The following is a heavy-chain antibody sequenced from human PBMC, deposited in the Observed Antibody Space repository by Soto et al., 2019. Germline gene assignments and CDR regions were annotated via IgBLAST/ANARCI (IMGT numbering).Heavy chain of an antibody. CDR3: ARGEGPFDY. CDR2: ISISGGST. V-gene: IGHV3-23*01. CDR1: GFTFSTYA. D-gene: IGHD1-26*01. Sequence: GGSLRLSCAASGFTFSTYAMSWVRQAPGKGLECVSSISISGGSTYYADSVKCRFTISRDNSKNTLYLQMNSLRADYTAVYYCARGEGPFDYWGQGTLVTVSS. J-gene: IGHJ4*02.